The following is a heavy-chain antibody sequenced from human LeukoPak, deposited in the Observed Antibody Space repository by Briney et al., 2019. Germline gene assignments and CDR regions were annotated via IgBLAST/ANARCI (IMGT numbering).Heavy chain of an antibody. CDR3: AKDRLRTTVTTPPRY. V-gene: IGHV3-23*01. CDR1: GFTFSSYA. D-gene: IGHD4-17*01. CDR2: ISGSGGST. J-gene: IGHJ4*02. Sequence: GGSLRLSCAASGFTFSSYAMRWVRRAPGKGREWVSAISGSGGSTYYADSGKGRFTITRDNSKNTLYLQMNSLRAEDTAVYYCAKDRLRTTVTTPPRYWGQGTLVTVSS.